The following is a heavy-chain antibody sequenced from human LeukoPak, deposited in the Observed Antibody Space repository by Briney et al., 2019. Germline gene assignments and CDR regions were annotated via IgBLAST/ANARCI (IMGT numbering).Heavy chain of an antibody. CDR2: INSDGSST. Sequence: GGSLRLSCAASGFTFSSYWMHWVRQAPGKGLVWVSRINSDGSSTSYADSVKGRFTISRDNAKNTLYLQMNSLRAEDTAVYYRAPTWGPAVPFDYWGQGTLVTVSS. CDR3: APTWGPAVPFDY. D-gene: IGHD2-2*01. J-gene: IGHJ4*02. V-gene: IGHV3-74*01. CDR1: GFTFSSYW.